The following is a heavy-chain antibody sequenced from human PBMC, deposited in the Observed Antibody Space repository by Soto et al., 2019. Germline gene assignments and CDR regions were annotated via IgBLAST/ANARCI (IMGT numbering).Heavy chain of an antibody. CDR1: GFTFSSYA. CDR2: ISYDGSNK. J-gene: IGHJ4*02. V-gene: IGHV3-30-3*01. CDR3: AETSGVITVITSFNH. D-gene: IGHD3-16*01. Sequence: GGSLRLSCAASGFTFSSYAMHWVRQAPGKGLEWVAVISYDGSNKYYADSVKGRFTISRDNSKKTLYLQMNSLRAEDTAVYYCAETSGVITVITSFNHWGKGTPVTSAS.